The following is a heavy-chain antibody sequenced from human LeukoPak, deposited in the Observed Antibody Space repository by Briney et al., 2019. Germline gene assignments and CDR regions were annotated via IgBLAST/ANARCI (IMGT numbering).Heavy chain of an antibody. D-gene: IGHD3-10*01. Sequence: GGSLRLSCAASGFTFSSYWMSWVRQAPGKGLEWVANIKQDGSEKYYVDSVKGRFTISRDNAENSLYLQMNSLRAEDTAVYYCARFRGWAGSPFDYWGQGTLVTVSS. CDR2: IKQDGSEK. J-gene: IGHJ4*02. V-gene: IGHV3-7*01. CDR1: GFTFSSYW. CDR3: ARFRGWAGSPFDY.